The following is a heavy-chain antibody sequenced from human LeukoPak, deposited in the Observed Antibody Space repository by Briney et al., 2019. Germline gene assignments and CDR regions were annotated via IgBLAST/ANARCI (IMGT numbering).Heavy chain of an antibody. V-gene: IGHV5-51*01. CDR3: ARQLANWGSEGSTFDY. CDR1: GYSFTSYW. CDR2: IYPGDSDT. Sequence: GESLKISCKGSGYSFTSYWIGWVRQMPGKGLEWMGTIYPGDSDTRYSPSFQGQVTTSADKSISTAYLQWSSLKASDTAMYYCARQLANWGSEGSTFDYWGQGTLVTVSS. J-gene: IGHJ4*02. D-gene: IGHD7-27*01.